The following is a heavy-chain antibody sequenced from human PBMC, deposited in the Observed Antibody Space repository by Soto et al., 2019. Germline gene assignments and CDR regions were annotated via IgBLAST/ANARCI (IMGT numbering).Heavy chain of an antibody. CDR3: ARFLLFVVRGDVDHRDRHAV. CDR1: GYSFTTYW. CDR2: IYPGDSDT. Sequence: PGESLKISCKGSGYSFTTYWIGWVRQMPGKGLEWMGIIYPGDSDTRYSPSFQGQVTISADKSISTAYLQWSSLKASDTAMYYCARFLLFVVRGDVDHRDRHAVWAQRTS. J-gene: IGHJ6*01. D-gene: IGHD3-10*01. V-gene: IGHV5-51*01.